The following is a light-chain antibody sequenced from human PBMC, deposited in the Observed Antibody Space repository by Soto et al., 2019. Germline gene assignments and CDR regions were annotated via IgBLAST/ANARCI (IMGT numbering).Light chain of an antibody. V-gene: IGLV1-47*01. Sequence: VLTQPPSASGTPGQRVTISCSGYSSTVGSNHVYWYQKFPGMAPKLLISKNNQRPSGVPDRFSGSKSGTSASLAISGLRSEDEAGYYCAAWDDNFSTYVFGRGPRSPS. CDR3: AAWDDNFSTYV. J-gene: IGLJ1*01. CDR2: KNN. CDR1: SSTVGSNH.